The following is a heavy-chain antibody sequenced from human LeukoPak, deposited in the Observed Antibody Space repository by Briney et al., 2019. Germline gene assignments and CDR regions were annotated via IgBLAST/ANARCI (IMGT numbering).Heavy chain of an antibody. V-gene: IGHV1-69*04. CDR1: GGTFSSYA. CDR2: IIPILGIA. Sequence: ASVKVSCKASGGTFSSYAISWVRQAPGQGLEWMGRIIPILGIANYAQKFQGRVTITADKSTSTAYMELSSLRSEDTAVYYCAQQCSGGSCYRRPTYYYYYMDVWGKGTTVTVSS. D-gene: IGHD2-15*01. J-gene: IGHJ6*03. CDR3: AQQCSGGSCYRRPTYYYYYMDV.